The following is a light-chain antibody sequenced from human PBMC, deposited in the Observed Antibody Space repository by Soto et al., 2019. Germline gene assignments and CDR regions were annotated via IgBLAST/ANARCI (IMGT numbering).Light chain of an antibody. V-gene: IGKV3-15*01. CDR3: RQYSNWPYT. CDR2: GAS. CDR1: QSVNNN. Sequence: EIVMTQSPATLSVSPGERATLSCRASQSVNNNLAWYQQKPGQAPSLLIYGASTRATGIPARFSGSGSGTEFTLTISSLQSEDFAVYYCRQYSNWPYTFGQGTKLEIK. J-gene: IGKJ2*01.